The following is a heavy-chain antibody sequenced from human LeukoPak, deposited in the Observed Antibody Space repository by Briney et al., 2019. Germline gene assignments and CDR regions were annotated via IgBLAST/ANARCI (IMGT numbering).Heavy chain of an antibody. V-gene: IGHV1-2*02. CDR3: ARDLAAAEYYYYYYYMDV. CDR1: GYTFTGYY. J-gene: IGHJ6*03. Sequence: GASVKVSCKASGYTFTGYYMHWVRQAPGQGLEWMEWINPNSGGTNYAQKFQGRVTMTRDTSISTAYMELSRLRSDDTAVYYCARDLAAAEYYYYYYYMDVWGKGTTVTVSS. D-gene: IGHD6-13*01. CDR2: INPNSGGT.